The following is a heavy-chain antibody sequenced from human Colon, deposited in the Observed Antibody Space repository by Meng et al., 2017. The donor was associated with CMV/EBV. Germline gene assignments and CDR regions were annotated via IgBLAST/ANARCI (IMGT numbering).Heavy chain of an antibody. CDR2: INHSGST. V-gene: IGHV4-34*01. D-gene: IGHD6-13*01. CDR1: GGSFSGYY. J-gene: IGHJ4*02. Sequence: QVQLQQWGVGLLKPSETLSLTCAVYGGSFSGYYWSWIRQPPGKGLEWIGEINHSGSTNYNPSLKSRVTISVDTSKNQFSLKLSSVTAADTAVYYCASILFAAAAGGWGGYWGQGTLVTVSS. CDR3: ASILFAAAAGGWGGY.